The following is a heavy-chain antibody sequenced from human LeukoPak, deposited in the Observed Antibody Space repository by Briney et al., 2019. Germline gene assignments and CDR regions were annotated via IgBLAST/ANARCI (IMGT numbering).Heavy chain of an antibody. Sequence: GGPLRLSCAASGFTFSSYSMNWVRQAPGKGLEWVSSISSSSSYIYYADSVKGRFTISRDNAKNSLYLQMNSLRAEDTAVYYCARGPGKGGNSHFDYWGQGTLVTVSS. CDR2: ISSSSSYI. CDR1: GFTFSSYS. V-gene: IGHV3-21*01. CDR3: ARGPGKGGNSHFDY. J-gene: IGHJ4*02. D-gene: IGHD4-23*01.